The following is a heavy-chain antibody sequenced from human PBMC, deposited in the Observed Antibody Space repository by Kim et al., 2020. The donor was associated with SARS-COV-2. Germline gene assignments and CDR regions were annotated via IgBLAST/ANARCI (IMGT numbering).Heavy chain of an antibody. D-gene: IGHD6-13*01. CDR3: AKGGSSWYEVFYYYYGM. V-gene: IGHV3-30*18. CDR1: GFTFSSYG. CDR2: ISYDGSNK. J-gene: IGHJ6*01. Sequence: GGSLRLSCAASGFTFSSYGMHRVRQAPGKGLEWVAVISYDGSNKYYADSVKGRFTISRDNSKNTLYLQMNSLRAEDTAVYYCAKGGSSWYEVFYYYYGM.